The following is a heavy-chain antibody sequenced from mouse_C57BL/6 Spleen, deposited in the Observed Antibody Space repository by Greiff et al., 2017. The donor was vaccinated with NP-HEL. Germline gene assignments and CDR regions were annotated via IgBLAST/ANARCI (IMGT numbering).Heavy chain of an antibody. J-gene: IGHJ4*01. CDR2: IDPSDSYT. CDR3: ARRGDYDYFYSMDY. D-gene: IGHD2-4*01. V-gene: IGHV1-69*01. Sequence: QVQLQQPGAELVMPGASVKLSCKASGYTFTSYWMHWVKQRPGQGLEWIGEIDPSDSYTNYNQKFKGKSTLTVDKSSITAYMQLSSLTSEDSAVYYCARRGDYDYFYSMDYWGQGTSVTVSS. CDR1: GYTFTSYW.